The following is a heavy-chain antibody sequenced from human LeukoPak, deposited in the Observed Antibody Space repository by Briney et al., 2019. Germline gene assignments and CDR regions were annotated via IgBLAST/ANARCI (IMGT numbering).Heavy chain of an antibody. CDR1: GYTFTDYY. CDR2: INPNSGGT. V-gene: IGHV1-2*02. J-gene: IGHJ4*02. CDR3: AREATIFGVGYYFDY. D-gene: IGHD3-3*01. Sequence: ASVTVSYKASGYTFTDYYMHWVRQPPAQGRAGMGWINPNSGGTNYTQKLQGRDTTTRDTSISTGYMEMSRLRSDDTGVYNCAREATIFGVGYYFDYWGQGTLVTVSS.